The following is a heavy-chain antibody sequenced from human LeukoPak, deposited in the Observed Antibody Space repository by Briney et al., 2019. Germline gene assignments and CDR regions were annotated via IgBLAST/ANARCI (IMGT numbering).Heavy chain of an antibody. CDR2: INPNSGGT. D-gene: IGHD6-6*01. J-gene: IGHJ5*02. CDR1: GYTFTGYY. V-gene: IGHV1-2*06. CDR3: ARGVSIAARREYNWFDP. Sequence: ASVKVSCKASGYTFTGYYMHWVRQAPGQGLEWMGRINPNSGGTNCAQKFQGRVTMTRDTSISTAYMELSRLRSDDTAVYYCARGVSIAARREYNWFDPWGQGTLVTVSS.